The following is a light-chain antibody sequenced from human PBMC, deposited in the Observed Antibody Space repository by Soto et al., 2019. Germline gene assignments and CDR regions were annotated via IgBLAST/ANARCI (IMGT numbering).Light chain of an antibody. V-gene: IGLV2-14*03. J-gene: IGLJ2*01. CDR3: SSYTSSSDTYVV. Sequence: QSALTQPASVSGSPGLSIAIPCTGSSSDVGGYNYVSWYQHRPGKAPKLMIYDVSIRPSGVSDRFSGSKSGNTASLTISGLQAEGEADYYCSSYTSSSDTYVVFGGGTKLTVL. CDR1: SSDVGGYNY. CDR2: DVS.